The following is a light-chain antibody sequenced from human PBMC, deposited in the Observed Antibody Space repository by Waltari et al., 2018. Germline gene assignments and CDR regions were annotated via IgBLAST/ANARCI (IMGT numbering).Light chain of an antibody. CDR2: LGS. CDR1: QSLLHSNGYNY. CDR3: MQALQTWT. J-gene: IGKJ2*01. Sequence: DIVMTQSPLSLPVTTGEPASISCRSSQSLLHSNGYNYLDWYLQKPGQSPQLLIYLGSNRASGVPDRFSGSGSGTDFTLKISRVEAEDVGVYYCMQALQTWTFGQGTKLEIK. V-gene: IGKV2-28*01.